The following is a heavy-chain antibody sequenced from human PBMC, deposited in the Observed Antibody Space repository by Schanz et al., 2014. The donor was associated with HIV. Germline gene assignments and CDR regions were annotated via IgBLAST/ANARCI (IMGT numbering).Heavy chain of an antibody. D-gene: IGHD1-26*01. CDR1: GASFSGSY. J-gene: IGHJ4*02. CDR3: ARDKTLAALRPYYGFDF. V-gene: IGHV4-34*01. Sequence: QVQLQQWGAGLLKPSETLSLTCAVYGASFSGSYWSWIRQPPGKGLEWIGEIDHSGNTNYNPSLKSRVSISVDTSKKQFSLKMPSVTAADTAVYYCARDKTLAALRPYYGFDFWGLGTLVTVSS. CDR2: IDHSGNT.